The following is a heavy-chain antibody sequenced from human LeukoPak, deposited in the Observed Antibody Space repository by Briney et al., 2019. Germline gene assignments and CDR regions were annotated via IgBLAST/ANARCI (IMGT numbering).Heavy chain of an antibody. CDR2: VNGNGGST. V-gene: IGHV3-23*01. CDR1: GFIFSTYA. CDR3: AKGGKWDVTPFDY. J-gene: IGHJ4*02. Sequence: GGSLRLSCAASGFIFSTYAMSWVRQAPGKGLEWVSGVNGNGGSTSYADSVKGRFTISRDNSKNTLYLQVNSLRAEDTAVYYCAKGGKWDVTPFDYWGQGTLVTVSS. D-gene: IGHD1-26*01.